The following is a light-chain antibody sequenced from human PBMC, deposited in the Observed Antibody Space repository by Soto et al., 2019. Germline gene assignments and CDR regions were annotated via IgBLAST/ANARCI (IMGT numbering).Light chain of an antibody. CDR2: DVT. CDR1: NSAVGTFYF. V-gene: IGLV2-11*01. J-gene: IGLJ1*01. Sequence: QSLLTQPRSVSGSPGQSVTISCTGTNSAVGTFYFVSWYQQYPDKGPKLIIYDVTERPSGVPERFSGSKSGNTASLTISGLQAEDEADYYCCSYAGSYTYVFGRGTKVTVL. CDR3: CSYAGSYTYV.